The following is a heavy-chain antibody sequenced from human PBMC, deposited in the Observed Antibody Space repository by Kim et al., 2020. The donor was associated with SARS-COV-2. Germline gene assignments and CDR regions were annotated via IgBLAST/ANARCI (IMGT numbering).Heavy chain of an antibody. CDR1: GFTVSSNY. V-gene: IGHV3-53*01. J-gene: IGHJ6*02. CDR2: IYSGGST. D-gene: IGHD6-13*01. Sequence: GGSLRLSCAASGFTVSSNYMSWVRQAPGKGLEWVSVIYSGGSTYYADSVKGRFTISRDNSKNTLYLQMNSLRAEDTAVYYCARNLVGSSWYGMDVWGQRTTVTVSS. CDR3: ARNLVGSSWYGMDV.